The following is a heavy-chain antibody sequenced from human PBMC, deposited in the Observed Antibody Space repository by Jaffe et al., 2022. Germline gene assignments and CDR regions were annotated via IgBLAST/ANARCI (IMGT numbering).Heavy chain of an antibody. D-gene: IGHD4-17*01. CDR1: GFTFSSYW. Sequence: EVQLVESGGGLVQPGGSLRLSCAASGFTFSSYWMHWVRQAPGKGLVWVSRINSDGSSTSYADSVKGRFTISRDNAKNTLYLQMNSLRAEDTAVYYCARDYSYGDYGLMLYYYYYMDVWGKGTTVTVSS. J-gene: IGHJ6*03. V-gene: IGHV3-74*01. CDR3: ARDYSYGDYGLMLYYYYYMDV. CDR2: INSDGSST.